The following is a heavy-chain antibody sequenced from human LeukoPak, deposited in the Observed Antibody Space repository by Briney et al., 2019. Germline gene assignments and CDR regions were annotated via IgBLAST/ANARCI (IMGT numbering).Heavy chain of an antibody. CDR1: GGSISSGGYS. CDR3: AREGYYDSSGYYSHSFDY. D-gene: IGHD3-22*01. Sequence: SQTLSLTCAVSGGSISSGGYSWSWIRQPPGKGLEWIGYIYHSGSTYYNPSLKSRVTISVDRSKNQFSLKLSSVTAADTAVYYCAREGYYDSSGYYSHSFDYWGQGTLVTVSS. V-gene: IGHV4-30-2*01. CDR2: IYHSGST. J-gene: IGHJ4*02.